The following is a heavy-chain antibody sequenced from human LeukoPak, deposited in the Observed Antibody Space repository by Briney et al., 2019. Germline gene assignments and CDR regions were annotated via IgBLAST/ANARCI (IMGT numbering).Heavy chain of an antibody. V-gene: IGHV1-24*01. CDR1: GYTLTELS. J-gene: IGHJ6*03. CDR2: FDPEDGET. D-gene: IGHD2-2*02. CDR3: ATGRYCSSTSCYSRPYYYYMDV. Sequence: ASVKVSCKVSGYTLTELSMHWVRQAPGKGLEWMGGFDPEDGETIYAQKFQGRVTMTEDTSTDTAYMELRSLRSEDTAVYYCATGRYCSSTSCYSRPYYYYMDVWGKGTTVTVSS.